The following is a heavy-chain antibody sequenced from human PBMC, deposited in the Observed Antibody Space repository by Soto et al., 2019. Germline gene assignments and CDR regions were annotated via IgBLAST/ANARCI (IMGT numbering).Heavy chain of an antibody. CDR2: INSRSDTM. D-gene: IGHD2-2*01. V-gene: IGHV3-48*01. J-gene: IGHJ4*02. Sequence: LRLSCAASGFTFSNYNMNWVRQAPGKGLEWLSYINSRSDTMLYADSVKGRFSISRDNARNSLYLQMNSLGVEDSAIYYCASRKLPDCSRSSCYVFDYWGRGALVTVSS. CDR3: ASRKLPDCSRSSCYVFDY. CDR1: GFTFSNYN.